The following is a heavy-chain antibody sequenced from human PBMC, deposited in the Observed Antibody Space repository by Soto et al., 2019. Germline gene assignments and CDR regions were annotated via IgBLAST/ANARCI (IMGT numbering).Heavy chain of an antibody. CDR1: GYTFTSYA. V-gene: IGHV1-3*01. J-gene: IGHJ5*02. D-gene: IGHD2-2*01. Sequence: ASVKVSCKASGYTFTSYAMHWVRQAPGQRLEWMGWINAGNGNTKYSQKFQGRVTITRDTSASTAYMELSSLRSEDTAVYYCARLTCSSTSCYPEAIRWFDPWGQGTLVTVSS. CDR3: ARLTCSSTSCYPEAIRWFDP. CDR2: INAGNGNT.